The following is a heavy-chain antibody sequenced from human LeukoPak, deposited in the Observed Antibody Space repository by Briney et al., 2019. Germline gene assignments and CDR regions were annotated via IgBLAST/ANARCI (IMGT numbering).Heavy chain of an antibody. CDR1: GYTFTGYY. Sequence: ASVKVSCKASGYTFTGYYMHWVRQAPGQGLEWMGWINPNSGGTNYAQKFQGRVTMTRDTSISTAYMELSRLRSDDTAVYYCAREGGVYDSSGYNIGDYFDYWGQGTLVTVSS. CDR2: INPNSGGT. CDR3: AREGGVYDSSGYNIGDYFDY. J-gene: IGHJ4*02. V-gene: IGHV1-2*02. D-gene: IGHD3-22*01.